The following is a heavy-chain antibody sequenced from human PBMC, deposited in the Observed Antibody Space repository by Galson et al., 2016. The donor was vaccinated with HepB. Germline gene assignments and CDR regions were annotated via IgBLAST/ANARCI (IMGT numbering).Heavy chain of an antibody. CDR3: AGQMVQGVIRKFDGMDV. CDR2: IYYTGST. CDR1: GGSISSSGFY. Sequence: ETLSLTCSVSGGSISSSGFYWGWIRQTPGKGLEWIGTIYYTGSTYYNSSLKSRVTMSVDRSKNQFSLKLSSVTAADTAVYYCAGQMVQGVIRKFDGMDVWGPETTGTVS. D-gene: IGHD3-10*01. V-gene: IGHV4-39*01. J-gene: IGHJ6*02.